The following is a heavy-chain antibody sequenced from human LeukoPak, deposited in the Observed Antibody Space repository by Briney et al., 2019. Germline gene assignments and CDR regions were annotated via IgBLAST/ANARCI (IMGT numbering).Heavy chain of an antibody. CDR2: ISSSSSYI. V-gene: IGHV3-21*01. D-gene: IGHD3-22*01. CDR1: GFTFSSYS. Sequence: GGSLRLSCAASGFTFSSYSMNWVRQAPGKGLEWVSSISSSSSYIYYADSVKGRFTISRDNAKNSLYLQMNSLRAEDTAVYYCARDFGAGVSSGYAGYWGQGTLVTVSS. CDR3: ARDFGAGVSSGYAGY. J-gene: IGHJ4*02.